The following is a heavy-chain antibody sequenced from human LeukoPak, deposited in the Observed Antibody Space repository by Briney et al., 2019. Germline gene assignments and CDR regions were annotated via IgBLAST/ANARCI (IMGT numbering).Heavy chain of an antibody. CDR2: IYYSGST. J-gene: IGHJ5*02. Sequence: PSQTLSLTCTVSGGSISSGGYYWSWIRQHPGKGLEWIGYIYYSGSTYYNPSLKSRVTISVDTSKNQFSLKLSSVTAADTAVYYCARSVAVAGIMGNWFDPWGQGTLVTVSS. CDR3: ARSVAVAGIMGNWFDP. V-gene: IGHV4-31*03. D-gene: IGHD6-19*01. CDR1: GGSISSGGYY.